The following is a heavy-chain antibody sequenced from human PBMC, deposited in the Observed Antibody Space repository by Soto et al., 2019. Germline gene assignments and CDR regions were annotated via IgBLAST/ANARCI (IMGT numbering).Heavy chain of an antibody. CDR1: GGSVSSGSYY. CDR3: ARVTRGIAAALAAEYFQH. D-gene: IGHD6-13*01. CDR2: IYYSGST. J-gene: IGHJ1*01. V-gene: IGHV4-61*01. Sequence: PSETLSLTCTVSGGSVSSGSYYWSWIRQPPGKGLEWIGYIYYSGSTNYNPSLKSRVTISVDTSKNQFSLKLSSVTAADTAVYYCARVTRGIAAALAAEYFQHWGQGTLVTVSS.